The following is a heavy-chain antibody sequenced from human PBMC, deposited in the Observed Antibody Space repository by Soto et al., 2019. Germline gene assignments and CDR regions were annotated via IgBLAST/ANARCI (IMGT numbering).Heavy chain of an antibody. Sequence: GGSLRLSCAASGFTFSSYAMGWVRQAPGKGLEWVSTLTRSGTTPYAESVRGRFTISRDNSKNTLYLQMDDLRAEDTAVYYCVREFAPGSPNYDYWGLGTLVTVSA. D-gene: IGHD3-10*01. CDR3: VREFAPGSPNYDY. CDR1: GFTFSSYA. J-gene: IGHJ4*02. V-gene: IGHV3-23*01. CDR2: LTRSGTT.